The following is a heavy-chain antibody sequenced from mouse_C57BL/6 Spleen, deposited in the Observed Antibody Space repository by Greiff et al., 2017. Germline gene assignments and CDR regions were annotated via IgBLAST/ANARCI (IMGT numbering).Heavy chain of an antibody. V-gene: IGHV14-4*01. CDR2: IDPENGDT. CDR1: GFNIKDDY. D-gene: IGHD1-2*01. J-gene: IGHJ4*01. Sequence: VQLQQSGAELVRPGASVKLSCTASGFNIKDDYMHWVKQRPEQGLEWIGWIDPENGDTEYASKFQGKATITADPSSNTAYLQLSSLTSEDTAVYYCTIHGYYAMDYWGQGTSVTVSS. CDR3: TIHGYYAMDY.